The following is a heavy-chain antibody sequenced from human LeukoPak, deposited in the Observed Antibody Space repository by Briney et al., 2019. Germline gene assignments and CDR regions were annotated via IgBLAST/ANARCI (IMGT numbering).Heavy chain of an antibody. CDR1: GFTFSSYW. CDR2: IKPDGSEK. V-gene: IGHV3-7*01. CDR3: ARDASRSGVMFDY. J-gene: IGHJ4*02. Sequence: GGSLRLSCAASGFTFSSYWMSWVRQAPGKGLEWVANIKPDGSEKCYVDSVKGRFTISRDNAKNSLYLQMNSLRAEDTAAYYCARDASRSGVMFDYWGQGTLVTVSS. D-gene: IGHD2-15*01.